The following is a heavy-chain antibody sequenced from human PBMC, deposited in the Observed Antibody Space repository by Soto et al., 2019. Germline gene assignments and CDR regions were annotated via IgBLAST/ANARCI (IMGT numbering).Heavy chain of an antibody. V-gene: IGHV4-39*01. J-gene: IGHJ3*02. D-gene: IGHD2-21*01. CDR1: GGSISSSSYY. CDR2: IYYSGST. Sequence: SETLSLTCTVSGGSISSSSYYWGWIRQPPGKGLEWIGSIYYSGSTYYNPSLKSRVTISVDTSKNQFSLRLSSVTAADTAVYYCARHGVMLFPDAFDIWGQGTMVTVSS. CDR3: ARHGVMLFPDAFDI.